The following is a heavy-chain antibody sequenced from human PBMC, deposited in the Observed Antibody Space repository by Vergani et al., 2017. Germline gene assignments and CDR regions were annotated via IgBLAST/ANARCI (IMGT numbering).Heavy chain of an antibody. Sequence: EVQLVESGGVVVQPGGSLRLSCAASGFTFDDYAMHWVRQAPGKGLEWVFLISWDGGSTYYADSVKGRFTISRDNSKNSLYLQMNSLRAEDTAVYYCARDFRQAYYYDSSGYPSSRNVAFDIWGQGTMVTVSS. CDR2: ISWDGGST. CDR1: GFTFDDYA. J-gene: IGHJ3*02. CDR3: ARDFRQAYYYDSSGYPSSRNVAFDI. D-gene: IGHD3-22*01. V-gene: IGHV3-43D*03.